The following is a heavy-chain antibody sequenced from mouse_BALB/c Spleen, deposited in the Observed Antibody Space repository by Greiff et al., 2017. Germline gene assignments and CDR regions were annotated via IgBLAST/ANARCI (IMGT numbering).Heavy chain of an antibody. CDR2: ISYDGSN. D-gene: IGHD1-1*01. Sequence: VQLKESGPGLVKPSQSLSLTCSVTGYSITSGYYWNWIRQFPGNKLEWMGYISYDGSNNYNPSLKNRISITRDTSKNQFFLKLNSVTTEDTATYYCAYYNGSSYAMDYWGQGTSVTVSS. J-gene: IGHJ4*01. CDR1: GYSITSGYY. V-gene: IGHV3-6*02. CDR3: AYYNGSSYAMDY.